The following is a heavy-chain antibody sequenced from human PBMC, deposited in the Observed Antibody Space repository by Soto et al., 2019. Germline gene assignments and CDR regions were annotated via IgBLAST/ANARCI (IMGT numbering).Heavy chain of an antibody. CDR1: GYTFTSYG. Sequence: QVQLVQSGAEVKKPGASVKVSCKASGYTFTSYGISWVRQAPGQGLEWMGWISAYNGNTNYAQKLQGRVTMTTDTSTSTVYMELRSLRSDDTAVYYCARALVGHYYDSSGYYSFDYWGQGTLVTVSS. J-gene: IGHJ4*02. CDR2: ISAYNGNT. CDR3: ARALVGHYYDSSGYYSFDY. D-gene: IGHD3-22*01. V-gene: IGHV1-18*01.